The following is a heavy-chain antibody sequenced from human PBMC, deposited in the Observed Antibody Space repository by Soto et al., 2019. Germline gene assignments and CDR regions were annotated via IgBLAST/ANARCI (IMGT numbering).Heavy chain of an antibody. D-gene: IGHD1-26*01. Sequence: QVQLQESGPGLVKPSETLYVTYTVSGDSISSYYWSWIRQPPGKGLEWIGYIYYSGSTNYNPSLKSRVTISVDTFKNQFSLKLSSVTAADTAVYYCARALSEFDYCGQGTLVTVSS. CDR3: ARALSEFDY. CDR1: GDSISSYY. J-gene: IGHJ4*02. CDR2: IYYSGST. V-gene: IGHV4-59*01.